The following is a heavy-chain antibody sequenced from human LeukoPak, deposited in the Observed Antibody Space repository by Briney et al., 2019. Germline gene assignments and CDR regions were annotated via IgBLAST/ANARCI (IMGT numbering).Heavy chain of an antibody. Sequence: PGGSLRLSCAASGFTFSSYAMSWVRQAPGKGLEWVSAISGSGGSTYYADSVKGRFTISRDNSKNTLYLQMNSLRAEDTAVYYCARALYYYDSSGYPYAFDIWGQGTMVTVSS. J-gene: IGHJ3*02. CDR1: GFTFSSYA. D-gene: IGHD3-22*01. CDR2: ISGSGGST. V-gene: IGHV3-23*01. CDR3: ARALYYYDSSGYPYAFDI.